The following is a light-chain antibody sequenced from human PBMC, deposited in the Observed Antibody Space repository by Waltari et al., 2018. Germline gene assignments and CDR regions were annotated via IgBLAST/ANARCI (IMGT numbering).Light chain of an antibody. J-gene: IGKJ2*01. CDR2: DAS. Sequence: EIVLTQSPATLSLSPGDTATLSCRASQSVGSYLAWYRQRPGQPPRLLIYDASNRATGVPARFRGSGSGTDFTLTISSLEAEDFAVYYCQQRSNWTPHTFGQGARLEIK. CDR1: QSVGSY. CDR3: QQRSNWTPHT. V-gene: IGKV3-11*01.